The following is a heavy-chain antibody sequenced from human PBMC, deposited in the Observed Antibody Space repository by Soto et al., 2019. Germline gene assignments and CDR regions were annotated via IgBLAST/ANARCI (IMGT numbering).Heavy chain of an antibody. CDR2: VSPPFRTS. Sequence: QVQLVQSGAEVKKPGSSVKVSCTTSGVSFNNNGIGWVRQAPGHGLEWMGGVSPPFRTSNYARKFQGRISITADASTGTVNMELSSLTSEDTAQYYCARVLYYGSGSYSPYGMDVWGQGTTVNVSS. CDR1: GVSFNNNG. V-gene: IGHV1-69*01. J-gene: IGHJ6*02. D-gene: IGHD3-10*01. CDR3: ARVLYYGSGSYSPYGMDV.